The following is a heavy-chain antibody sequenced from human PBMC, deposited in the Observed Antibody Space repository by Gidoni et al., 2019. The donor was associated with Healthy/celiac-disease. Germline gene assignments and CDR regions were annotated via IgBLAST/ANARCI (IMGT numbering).Heavy chain of an antibody. D-gene: IGHD6-19*01. CDR2: ISGSGDTT. V-gene: IGHV3-23*01. J-gene: IGHJ4*02. CDR3: TRPGSAWYFHY. CDR1: GFTFSSDA. Sequence: EVQLLESGGGLVQPGGSLRLSCSASGFTFSSDAITWVRQAPGKGLEWVSAISGSGDTTYYADAVKGRFTISRDISKNTLFLHMNSLRAEDTAVYYCTRPGSAWYFHYWGQGTLVTVSS.